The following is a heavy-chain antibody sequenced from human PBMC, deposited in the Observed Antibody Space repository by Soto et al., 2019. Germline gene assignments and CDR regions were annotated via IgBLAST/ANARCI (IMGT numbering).Heavy chain of an antibody. CDR2: IIPIFGTA. D-gene: IGHD2-21*02. J-gene: IGHJ6*02. CDR1: GGTFSSYA. Sequence: QVQLVQSGAEVKKPGSSVKVSCKASGGTFSSYAISWVRQAPGQGLEWMGGIIPIFGTANYAQKFQGRVTITADEATITAYMELSSLRSEDTAVYYCARDVYCGGDCHYGMDVWGQGTTVTVSS. V-gene: IGHV1-69*01. CDR3: ARDVYCGGDCHYGMDV.